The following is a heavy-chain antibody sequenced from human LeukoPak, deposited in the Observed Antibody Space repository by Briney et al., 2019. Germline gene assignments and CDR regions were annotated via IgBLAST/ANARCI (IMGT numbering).Heavy chain of an antibody. CDR3: ARDSIDPGVAAAGNYDY. V-gene: IGHV3-66*01. CDR1: GFTVSSNY. D-gene: IGHD6-13*01. CDR2: IYSGGST. Sequence: PGGSLRLSCAASGFTVSSNYMSWVRQAPGKGLEWVSVIYSGGSTYYADSVKGRFTISRDNAKNSLYLQMNSLRAEDTAVYYCARDSIDPGVAAAGNYDYWGQGTLVTVSS. J-gene: IGHJ4*02.